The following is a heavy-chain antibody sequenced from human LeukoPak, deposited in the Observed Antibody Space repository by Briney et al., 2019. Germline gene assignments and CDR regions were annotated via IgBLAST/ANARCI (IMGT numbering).Heavy chain of an antibody. Sequence: SETLSLTCTVSGGSISSYYLSWIRQPPGKGLEWIGYIYYSGSTNYNPSLKSRVTISVDTSKNQFSLKLSSVTAADTAVYYCARVAPNYDILTGYRTRPYYFDYWGQGTLVTVSS. CDR3: ARVAPNYDILTGYRTRPYYFDY. CDR1: GGSISSYY. CDR2: IYYSGST. J-gene: IGHJ4*02. D-gene: IGHD3-9*01. V-gene: IGHV4-59*01.